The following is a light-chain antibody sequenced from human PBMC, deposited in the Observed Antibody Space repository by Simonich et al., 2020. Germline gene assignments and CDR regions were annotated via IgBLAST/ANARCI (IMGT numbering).Light chain of an antibody. CDR2: DVS. Sequence: QSALTQPASVSGSPGQSITISCTGTSSDVGGYNYVSWYQQHPGKAPTLMIYDVSKRPSGVSNRFSGSKSGNTASLTISGLQAEDEADYYCSSYTSSSTLVFGVGTKLTVL. J-gene: IGLJ2*01. V-gene: IGLV2-14*01. CDR3: SSYTSSSTLV. CDR1: SSDVGGYNY.